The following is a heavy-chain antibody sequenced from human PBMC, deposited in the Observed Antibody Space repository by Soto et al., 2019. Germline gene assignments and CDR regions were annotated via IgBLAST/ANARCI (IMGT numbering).Heavy chain of an antibody. CDR3: ARGGGATFTHYYYYMDV. D-gene: IGHD1-26*01. CDR1: GYTFSTYE. Sequence: QVQLVQSGAEVKKPGASVKVSCEASGYTFSTYEMHWVRQAPGQRPEWMGWFNGGNGKSKYSETLQGRVTFTRDTSASTAYMELTSLRSEDTAVYYCARGGGATFTHYYYYMDVWGTGTTVTVSS. CDR2: FNGGNGKS. J-gene: IGHJ6*03. V-gene: IGHV1-3*01.